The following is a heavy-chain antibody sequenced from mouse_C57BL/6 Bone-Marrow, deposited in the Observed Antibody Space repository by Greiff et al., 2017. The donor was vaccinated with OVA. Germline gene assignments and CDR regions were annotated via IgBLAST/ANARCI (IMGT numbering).Heavy chain of an antibody. J-gene: IGHJ3*01. V-gene: IGHV1-82*01. CDR1: GYAFSSYW. Sequence: VQLQQSGPELVKPGASVKLSCKASGYAFSSYWMHWVKQRPGTGLEWLGRIYPEDGDTTYNEKFKGKAILTADKSSSTAYMQLSSLTSDDSAVYFCTRDITKWDCFAYWGQGTPVTVSA. D-gene: IGHD4-1*02. CDR2: IYPEDGDT. CDR3: TRDITKWDCFAY.